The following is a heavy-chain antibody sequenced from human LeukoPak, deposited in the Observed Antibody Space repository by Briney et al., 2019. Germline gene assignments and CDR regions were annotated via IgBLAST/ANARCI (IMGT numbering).Heavy chain of an antibody. CDR1: GYSFTSYD. J-gene: IGHJ5*02. Sequence: ASVKVSCKASGYSFTSYDINWVRQATGQGLEWMGWMNPNSGNTGYAQKFQGRVTMTRNTSISTAYMELSSLRSEDTAVYYCALLYYDSSGYVVPWGQGTLVTVSS. CDR2: MNPNSGNT. D-gene: IGHD3-22*01. V-gene: IGHV1-8*01. CDR3: ALLYYDSSGYVVP.